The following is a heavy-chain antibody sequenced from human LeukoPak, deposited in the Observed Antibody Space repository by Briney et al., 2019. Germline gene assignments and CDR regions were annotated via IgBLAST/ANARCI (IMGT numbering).Heavy chain of an antibody. V-gene: IGHV3-23*01. Sequence: GGSLRLSCAASGFTFSSYAINWVRQAPGKGLEWVSAISGSGGSTYYADSVKGRFTISRDNSKSTLYLQMNSLRAEDTAVYYCASLGYSSSWYRGVVDYWGQGTLVTVSS. D-gene: IGHD6-13*01. CDR3: ASLGYSSSWYRGVVDY. CDR1: GFTFSSYA. J-gene: IGHJ4*02. CDR2: ISGSGGST.